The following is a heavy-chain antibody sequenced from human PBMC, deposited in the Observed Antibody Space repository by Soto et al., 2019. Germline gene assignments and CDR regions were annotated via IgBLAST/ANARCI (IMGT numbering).Heavy chain of an antibody. CDR2: MNPNSGNT. V-gene: IGHV1-8*01. CDR1: GYTFTSSD. Sequence: ASVKVSCKASGYTFTSSDINWVRQATGQGLEWLGWMNPNSGNTGYAQKFQGRVTMTRNTSISTAYMELSSLRSEDTAVYYCTRTPGIAAARYYYGMDVWGQGTTVTVSS. D-gene: IGHD6-13*01. J-gene: IGHJ6*02. CDR3: TRTPGIAAARYYYGMDV.